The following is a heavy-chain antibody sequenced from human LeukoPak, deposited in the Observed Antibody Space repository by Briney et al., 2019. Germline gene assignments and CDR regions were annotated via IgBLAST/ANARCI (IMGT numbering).Heavy chain of an antibody. CDR3: AKDQGGYDILTGYYYY. CDR1: GFTFSSYS. J-gene: IGHJ4*02. CDR2: ISGSGGST. D-gene: IGHD3-9*01. Sequence: GGSLRLSCAASGFTFSSYSMNWVRQAPGKGLEWVSAISGSGGSTYYADSVMGRFTISRDNSKNTLYLQMKSLRAEDTAVYYCAKDQGGYDILTGYYYYWGQGTLVTVSS. V-gene: IGHV3-23*01.